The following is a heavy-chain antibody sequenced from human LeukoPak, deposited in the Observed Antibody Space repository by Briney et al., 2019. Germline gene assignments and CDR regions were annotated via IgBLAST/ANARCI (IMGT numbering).Heavy chain of an antibody. D-gene: IGHD2-2*01. J-gene: IGHJ6*02. V-gene: IGHV3-7*03. CDR3: AKSAAVPLDYYYYYGMDV. CDR2: IKQDGSEK. CDR1: GFTFSSYW. Sequence: PGGSLRLSCAASGFTFSSYWMSWVRQAPGKGLEWVANIKQDGSEKHYVDSVKGRFTISRDNAKNSLYLQMNSLRAEDTALYYCAKSAAVPLDYYYYYGMDVWGQGTTVTVSS.